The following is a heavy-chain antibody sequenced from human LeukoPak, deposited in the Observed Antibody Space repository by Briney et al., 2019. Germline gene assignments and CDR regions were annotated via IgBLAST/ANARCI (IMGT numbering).Heavy chain of an antibody. CDR1: GYTFTNYG. Sequence: ASVKVSCKASGYTFTNYGISWVRQAPGQGLEWMGWINTYNGNTNYAQKLQGRVTMTTDTSTSTAYMELRSLRSDDTAVYYCARRLGDILTGYMGPGSYYYYMDVWGKGTTVTVSS. V-gene: IGHV1-18*01. CDR2: INTYNGNT. J-gene: IGHJ6*03. D-gene: IGHD3-9*01. CDR3: ARRLGDILTGYMGPGSYYYYMDV.